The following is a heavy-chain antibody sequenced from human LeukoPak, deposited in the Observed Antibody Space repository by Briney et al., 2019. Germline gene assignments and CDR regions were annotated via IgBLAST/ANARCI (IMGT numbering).Heavy chain of an antibody. CDR3: ARDPSSYTYGPSIFDY. Sequence: GASVKVSCKASGYTFTDYYMHWVRQAPGQGLEWMGWINPNSGDTNYAQKFQGRVTMTRDTSISTAYMELSSLISDDTAVYYCARDPSSYTYGPSIFDYWGQGTLVTVSS. J-gene: IGHJ4*02. V-gene: IGHV1-2*02. CDR2: INPNSGDT. D-gene: IGHD5-18*01. CDR1: GYTFTDYY.